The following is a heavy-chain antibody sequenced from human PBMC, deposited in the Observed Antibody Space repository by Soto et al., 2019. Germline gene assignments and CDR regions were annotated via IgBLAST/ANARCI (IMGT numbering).Heavy chain of an antibody. V-gene: IGHV1-3*01. CDR2: INAGNGNR. CDR1: GYTFTSYA. Sequence: ASVKVSCKASGYTFTSYAMHWVRQAPGQRLEWMGWINAGNGNRKYSQKFQGRVTITRDTSASIAYMELSSLRAEDTAVYYCAREGSGYCISTSCPGDVWGQGTTVTVSS. CDR3: AREGSGYCISTSCPGDV. J-gene: IGHJ6*02. D-gene: IGHD2-2*03.